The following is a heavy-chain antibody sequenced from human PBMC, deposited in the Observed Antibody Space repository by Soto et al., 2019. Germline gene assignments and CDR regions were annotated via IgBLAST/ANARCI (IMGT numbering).Heavy chain of an antibody. Sequence: GESLKISCKGSGYSFTSYWISWVRQMPGKGLEWMGRIDPSDSYTNYRPSFQGHVTISADKSISTAYLQWSSLKASDTAMYYCARDYGDYYYYGMDVWGQGTTVTVSS. CDR2: IDPSDSYT. CDR1: GYSFTSYW. CDR3: ARDYGDYYYYGMDV. D-gene: IGHD4-17*01. V-gene: IGHV5-10-1*01. J-gene: IGHJ6*02.